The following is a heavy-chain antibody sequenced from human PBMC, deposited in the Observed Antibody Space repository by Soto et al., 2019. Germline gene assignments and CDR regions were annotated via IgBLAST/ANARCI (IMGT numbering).Heavy chain of an antibody. V-gene: IGHV1-69*12. CDR1: GGTFSSYA. CDR2: IIPIFGTA. D-gene: IGHD3-10*01. J-gene: IGHJ4*02. Sequence: QVQLVQSGAEVKKPGSSVKVSCKASGGTFSSYAISWVRQAPGQGLEWVGGIIPIFGTANYAQKFQGRVTITADESTSTAYMELSSLRSEDTAVYYCARDYYGSGSYMSYYFDYWGQGTLVTVSS. CDR3: ARDYYGSGSYMSYYFDY.